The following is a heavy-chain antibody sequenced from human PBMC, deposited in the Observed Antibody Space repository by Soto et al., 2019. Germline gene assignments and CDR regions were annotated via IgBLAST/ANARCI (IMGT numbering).Heavy chain of an antibody. CDR1: GYTFTSYA. CDR2: INAGNGNT. D-gene: IGHD6-13*01. V-gene: IGHV1-3*01. J-gene: IGHJ4*02. CDR3: ARESSSSCHDY. Sequence: ASVKVSCKASGYTFTSYAMHWVRQAPGQRLEWMGWINAGNGNTKYAQKLQGRVTITTDTSTSTAYMELSSLRSDDTAVYYCARESSSSCHDYWGQGTLVTVSS.